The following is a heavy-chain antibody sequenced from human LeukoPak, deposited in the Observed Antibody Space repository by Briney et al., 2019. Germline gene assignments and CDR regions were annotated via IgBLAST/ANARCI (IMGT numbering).Heavy chain of an antibody. V-gene: IGHV3-30-3*01. CDR3: ALDPRFDY. CDR1: GFTFSSYA. J-gene: IGHJ4*02. CDR2: ISYDGSNK. Sequence: GGSLRLSCAASGFTFSSYAMHWVRQAPGKGLEWVAVISYDGSNKYYADSVKGRFTVSRDNSKNTLYLQMNSLRAEDTAVYYCALDPRFDYWGQGTLVTVSS. D-gene: IGHD1-1*01.